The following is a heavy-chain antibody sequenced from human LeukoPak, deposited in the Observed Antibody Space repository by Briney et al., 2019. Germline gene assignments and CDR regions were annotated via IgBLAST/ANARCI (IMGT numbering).Heavy chain of an antibody. CDR3: ARVSAGRRKGDIGY. D-gene: IGHD3-16*02. Sequence: GASVTVSCTASGYTFTSYDINWVRQATGQGLEWMGWMNPNSGNTGYAQKFQGRVTMTRNTSISTAYMELSSLRSEDTAVYYCARVSAGRRKGDIGYWGQGTLVTVSS. CDR1: GYTFTSYD. V-gene: IGHV1-8*01. CDR2: MNPNSGNT. J-gene: IGHJ4*02.